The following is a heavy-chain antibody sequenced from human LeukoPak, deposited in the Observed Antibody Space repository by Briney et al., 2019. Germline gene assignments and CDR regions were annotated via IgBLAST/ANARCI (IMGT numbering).Heavy chain of an antibody. CDR1: GGSISSSSYY. D-gene: IGHD3-16*02. Sequence: PSETLSLTCTVSGGSISSSSYYWGWIRQPPGKGLEWIGSIYYSGSTYYNPSLKSRVTISVDTSKNQFSLKLSSVTAADTAVYYCARVGRYDYVWGSYRPYFDYWGQGTLVTVSS. V-gene: IGHV4-39*07. CDR3: ARVGRYDYVWGSYRPYFDY. CDR2: IYYSGST. J-gene: IGHJ4*02.